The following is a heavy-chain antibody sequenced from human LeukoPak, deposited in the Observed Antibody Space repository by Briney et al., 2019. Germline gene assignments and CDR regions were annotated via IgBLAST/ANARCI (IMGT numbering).Heavy chain of an antibody. V-gene: IGHV3-74*01. Sequence: GGSLRLSCAASGFTFSSYWMHWVRQAPGKGLVWVSRINSAGSSTIYADSVKGRFTMSRDNAKNTLYLQMNSLRAEDTAVYYCAREGSDWSDAFDIWGQGTMVTVSS. J-gene: IGHJ3*02. D-gene: IGHD6-19*01. CDR2: INSAGSST. CDR1: GFTFSSYW. CDR3: AREGSDWSDAFDI.